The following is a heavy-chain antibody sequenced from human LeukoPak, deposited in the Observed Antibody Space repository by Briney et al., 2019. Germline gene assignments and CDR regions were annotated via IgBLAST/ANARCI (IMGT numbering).Heavy chain of an antibody. D-gene: IGHD5-12*01. CDR2: MYTSGRT. CDR3: ARHVATKYFDY. J-gene: IGHJ4*02. CDR1: GGSISSYY. Sequence: PSETLSLTCSVSGGSISSYYWSWIRQPAGKGLEWIGRMYTSGRTNYNPALKSRVTMSVDTSKNQFSLKLSSVTAADTAVYYCARHVATKYFDYWGQGTLVTVSS. V-gene: IGHV4-4*07.